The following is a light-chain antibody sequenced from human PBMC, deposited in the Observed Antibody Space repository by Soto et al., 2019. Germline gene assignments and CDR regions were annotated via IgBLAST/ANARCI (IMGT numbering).Light chain of an antibody. CDR3: QQYYGSPIT. CDR2: WAS. V-gene: IGKV4-1*01. J-gene: IGKJ5*01. Sequence: DIVMTQSPDSLAVSLGERATINCRSSQSVLSSSNNKNYLAWYQQKPGQPPKLLIHWASTRESGVPDRFSGSGSGTDFTLTISSLQTEDVAAYYCQQYYGSPITFGQGTRLEIK. CDR1: QSVLSSSNNKNY.